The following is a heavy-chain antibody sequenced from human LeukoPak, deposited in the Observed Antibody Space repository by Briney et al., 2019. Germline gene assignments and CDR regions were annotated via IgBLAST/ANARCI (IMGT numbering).Heavy chain of an antibody. J-gene: IGHJ4*02. Sequence: SETLSLTCTLSGGSISSYYWSWIRQPPGKGLEWIGYIYFSGSTNYNPSLKSRVTISVDTSKNQFSLKLSSVTAADTAVYYCARVHRDLSGGDFWSGVLFYFDYWGQGTLVTVSS. CDR2: IYFSGST. CDR1: GGSISSYY. CDR3: ARVHRDLSGGDFWSGVLFYFDY. V-gene: IGHV4-59*12. D-gene: IGHD3-3*01.